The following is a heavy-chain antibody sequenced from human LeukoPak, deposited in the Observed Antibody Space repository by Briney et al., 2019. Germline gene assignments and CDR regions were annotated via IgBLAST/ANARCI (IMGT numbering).Heavy chain of an antibody. Sequence: PGGSLRLSCEASGMNFSNYWMHWVRQAPGKGLVWVSRIKSDGTTTSYIDSVKGRFTISRDNAKNTLFLQMNSLRAEDTAVYYCARMGGFGGIWRNYHYAFDSWGQGTLVTVSS. CDR2: IKSDGTTT. CDR3: ARMGGFGGIWRNYHYAFDS. J-gene: IGHJ4*02. V-gene: IGHV3-74*01. CDR1: GMNFSNYW. D-gene: IGHD3-16*01.